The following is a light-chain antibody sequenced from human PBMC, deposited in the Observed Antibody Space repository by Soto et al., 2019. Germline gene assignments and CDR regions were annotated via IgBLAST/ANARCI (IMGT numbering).Light chain of an antibody. CDR2: EVR. CDR3: CSYTISATLG. V-gene: IGLV2-14*01. J-gene: IGLJ3*02. CDR1: TNDIGGYNY. Sequence: QSVLTQPASVSGSPGQSITISCSGTTNDIGGYNYVSWYQHHPGKVPKVIIYEVRNRPSGVSNRFSGSKSGNTASLTISGLQAEDEADYYCCSYTISATLGFGGGTKLTV.